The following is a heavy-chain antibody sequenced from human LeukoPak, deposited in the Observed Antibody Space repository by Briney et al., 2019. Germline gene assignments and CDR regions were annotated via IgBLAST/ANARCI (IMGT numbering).Heavy chain of an antibody. CDR2: IYYSGST. J-gene: IGHJ4*02. V-gene: IGHV4-59*01. CDR3: ARHSSGWYSQPYYFDY. CDR1: GFTFSSYS. Sequence: GSLRLSCAASGFTFSSYSMNWVRQPPGKGLEWIGYIYYSGSTNYNPSLKSRVTISVDTSKNQFSLKLSSVTAADTAVYYCARHSSGWYSQPYYFDYWGQGTLVTVSS. D-gene: IGHD6-19*01.